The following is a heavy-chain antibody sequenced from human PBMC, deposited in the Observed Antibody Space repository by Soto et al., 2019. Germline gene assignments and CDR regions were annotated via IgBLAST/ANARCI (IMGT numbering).Heavy chain of an antibody. CDR3: ARDSVYYDSSGYSDGAFDI. D-gene: IGHD3-22*01. Sequence: PGGSLRLSCAASGFTFSSYWMSWVRQAPGKGLEWVANINHDGSKKNYVDSVKGRFTISRDNSKNTLYLQMNSLRAEDTAVYYCARDSVYYDSSGYSDGAFDIWGQGTMVTVSS. V-gene: IGHV3-7*03. CDR1: GFTFSSYW. J-gene: IGHJ3*02. CDR2: INHDGSKK.